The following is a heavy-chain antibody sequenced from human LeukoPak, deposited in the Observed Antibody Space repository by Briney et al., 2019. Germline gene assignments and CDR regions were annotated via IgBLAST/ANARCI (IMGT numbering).Heavy chain of an antibody. CDR2: ISYDGSNK. J-gene: IGHJ4*02. CDR3: ARAGYYGSGSYYGFDY. D-gene: IGHD3-10*01. CDR1: GFTFSSYA. Sequence: GGSLRLSCAASGFTFSSYAMHWVRQAPGKGLEWVAVISYDGSNKYYADSVKGRFTISRDNSKNTLYLQMNSLRAEDTAVYYCARAGYYGSGSYYGFDYWGQGTLVTVSS. V-gene: IGHV3-30-3*01.